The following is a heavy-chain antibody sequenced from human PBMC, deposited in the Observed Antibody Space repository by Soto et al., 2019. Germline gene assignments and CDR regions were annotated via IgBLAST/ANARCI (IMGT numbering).Heavy chain of an antibody. CDR1: GGSMISYY. J-gene: IGHJ4*02. CDR3: ARVRGAAGKRYFDY. D-gene: IGHD6-13*01. Sequence: SETLSLACSVSGGSMISYYGNWMRQPPGKGLHWIGYTCYSGSTTYNPSLKSRATISVDSSKNQFSLKLDSVTPADTAVYYCARVRGAAGKRYFDYWGPGTLVTVSS. V-gene: IGHV4-59*01. CDR2: TCYSGST.